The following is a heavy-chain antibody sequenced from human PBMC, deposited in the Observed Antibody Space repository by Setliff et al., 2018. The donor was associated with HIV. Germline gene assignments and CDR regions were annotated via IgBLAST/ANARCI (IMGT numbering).Heavy chain of an antibody. CDR3: ARDLIRITPHGDLPF. Sequence: GASVKVSCKASGYTFTDYYIHWVRQAPGQGLEWMGWIYPNTGGTNYAQNFRARVTMTRDTSSTTAYMELSTLRSDDTALYYCARDLIRITPHGDLPFWGQGTLVTVSS. D-gene: IGHD2-15*01. V-gene: IGHV1-2*02. CDR2: IYPNTGGT. J-gene: IGHJ4*02. CDR1: GYTFTDYY.